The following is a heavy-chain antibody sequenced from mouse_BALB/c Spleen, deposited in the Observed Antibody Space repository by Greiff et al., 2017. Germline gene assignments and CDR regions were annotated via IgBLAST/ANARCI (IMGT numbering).Heavy chain of an antibody. CDR2: INPSDSET. Sequence: VQLQQPGAELVRPGASVKLSCKASGYSFTSYWMNWVKQRPGQGLEWIGMINPSDSETRLNQKFKDKATLTVDKSSSTAYMQLSSPTSEDSAVYCCASRGGTSDYWGQGTTLTVSS. V-gene: IGHV1-61*01. CDR3: ASRGGTSDY. CDR1: GYSFTSYW. D-gene: IGHD3-3*01. J-gene: IGHJ2*01.